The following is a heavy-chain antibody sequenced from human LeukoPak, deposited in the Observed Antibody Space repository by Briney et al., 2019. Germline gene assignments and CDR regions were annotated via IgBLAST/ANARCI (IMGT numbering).Heavy chain of an antibody. J-gene: IGHJ4*02. D-gene: IGHD4-23*01. Sequence: GKSLRLSCAASGFTFSGFGMHWVRQAPGKGLEWVAVIWYDGSNKYYADSVKGRFTISRDNPKNTLYVQTNSLRAEDTAVYYCARGRGADYGGNSGYFDYWGQGTLVTVSS. CDR2: IWYDGSNK. V-gene: IGHV3-33*01. CDR1: GFTFSGFG. CDR3: ARGRGADYGGNSGYFDY.